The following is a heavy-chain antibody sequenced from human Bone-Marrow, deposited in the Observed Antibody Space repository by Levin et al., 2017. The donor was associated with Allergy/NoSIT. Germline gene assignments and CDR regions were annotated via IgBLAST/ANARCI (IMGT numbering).Heavy chain of an antibody. D-gene: IGHD4-17*01. J-gene: IGHJ1*01. V-gene: IGHV1-69*01. CDR3: ARGEAAFTVDRYLRS. CDR2: INTIFGTP. Sequence: KISCKTSGDTFSSYTFNWVRQAPAQGLEWMGGINTIFGTPNYAQNFQGRVTITADESTSTAYMELSSLRSDDTAVYYCARGEAAFTVDRYLRSWGQGTLITVSS. CDR1: GDTFSSYT.